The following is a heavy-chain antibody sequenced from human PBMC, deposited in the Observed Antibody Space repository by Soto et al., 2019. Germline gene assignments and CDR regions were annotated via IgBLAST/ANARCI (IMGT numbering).Heavy chain of an antibody. D-gene: IGHD2-2*01. CDR3: AKVMYCSSTSCDRYYYYYGMDV. J-gene: IGHJ6*02. Sequence: GSLINWCAASGSTLTSYAMSWVRQAAGRGLEWVSAISGSGGSTYYADSVKGRFTISRDNSKNTLYLQMNSLRAEETAVYYCAKVMYCSSTSCDRYYYYYGMDVWGQGTTVTVSS. CDR2: ISGSGGST. V-gene: IGHV3-23*01. CDR1: GSTLTSYA.